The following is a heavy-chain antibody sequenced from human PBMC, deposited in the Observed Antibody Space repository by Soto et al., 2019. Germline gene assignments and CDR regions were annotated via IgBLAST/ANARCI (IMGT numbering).Heavy chain of an antibody. J-gene: IGHJ6*02. CDR2: IIPMFGTA. CDR3: ARDHFIGVVTLRGHYYGMDV. CDR1: GGSFSNYA. Sequence: SVKVSCKTSGGSFSNYAISWVRQAPGQGLEWMGAIIPMFGTANYAQMFQGRVTMTTDTSTSTAYMELRSLRSDDTAVYYCARDHFIGVVTLRGHYYGMDVWGQGTTVTVS. V-gene: IGHV1-69*05. D-gene: IGHD3-3*01.